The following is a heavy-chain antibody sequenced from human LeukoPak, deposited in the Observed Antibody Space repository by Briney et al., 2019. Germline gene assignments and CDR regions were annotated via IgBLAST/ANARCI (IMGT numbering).Heavy chain of an antibody. CDR2: ISSKAYGGTT. Sequence: CVSLSLTCCVFIYVEHALHGVGPAAWREVAGVGFISSKAYGGTTEYAASVKGRFNVSREDSISIAYLQMNSLKTEDTAVYYCTRGPLQLWLYYGMDVWGQGTTVTVSS. D-gene: IGHD5-18*01. J-gene: IGHJ6*02. CDR1: VFIYVEHA. V-gene: IGHV3-49*04. CDR3: TRGPLQLWLYYGMDV.